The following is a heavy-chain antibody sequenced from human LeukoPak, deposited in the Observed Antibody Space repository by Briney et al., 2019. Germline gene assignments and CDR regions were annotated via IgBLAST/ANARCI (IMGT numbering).Heavy chain of an antibody. CDR2: ISRSSSYI. Sequence: GGSLRLSCAASGFTFSGYSVNWVRQAPGKGLEWVSSISRSSSYIYYADSVKGRFTISRDNARNSLYLQMNSLRVEDTAVYYCASFPPYMVRNDPSDIWGQGTMVTVSS. V-gene: IGHV3-21*01. CDR3: ASFPPYMVRNDPSDI. J-gene: IGHJ3*02. D-gene: IGHD3-10*01. CDR1: GFTFSGYS.